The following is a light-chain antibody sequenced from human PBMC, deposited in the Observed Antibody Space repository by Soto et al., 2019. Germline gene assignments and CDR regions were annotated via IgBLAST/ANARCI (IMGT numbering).Light chain of an antibody. Sequence: QSALTQPASVSGSPGQSITISCTGTSSDVGGYNYVSWYQQHPGKALKLMIYEVSNRPSGVSNRFSGSKSGNTASLTISGLQVEDEADYYCSSFTSSSTLVVFGGGTKLTVL. CDR3: SSFTSSSTLVV. V-gene: IGLV2-14*01. CDR2: EVS. CDR1: SSDVGGYNY. J-gene: IGLJ2*01.